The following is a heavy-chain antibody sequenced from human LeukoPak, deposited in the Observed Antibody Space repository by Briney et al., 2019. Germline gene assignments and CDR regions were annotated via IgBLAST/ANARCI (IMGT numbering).Heavy chain of an antibody. Sequence: PSETLSLTCSVSGGSISSHYWSWIRQPAGKGLEWIGRIYASVSTNYNPSPKSRVTMSVDTSKNQFSLNLNSVTAADTAVYYCARGIFGDPYYYYYSMDVWGKGTTVTVSS. CDR2: IYASVST. CDR3: ARGIFGDPYYYYYSMDV. V-gene: IGHV4-4*07. J-gene: IGHJ6*03. D-gene: IGHD3-3*01. CDR1: GGSISSHY.